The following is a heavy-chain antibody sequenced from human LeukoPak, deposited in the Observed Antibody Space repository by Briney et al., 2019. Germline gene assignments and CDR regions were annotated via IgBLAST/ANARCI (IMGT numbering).Heavy chain of an antibody. J-gene: IGHJ5*02. Sequence: SETLSLTCAVYGGSFSGYYWSWIRQPPGKGLEWIGEINHSGSTNYNPSLKSRVTISVDTSKNQFSLKLNSVTAADTAVYYCARTTEDCSSTSCYQYWFDPWGQGTLVTVSS. CDR1: GGSFSGYY. CDR2: INHSGST. CDR3: ARTTEDCSSTSCYQYWFDP. D-gene: IGHD2-2*01. V-gene: IGHV4-34*01.